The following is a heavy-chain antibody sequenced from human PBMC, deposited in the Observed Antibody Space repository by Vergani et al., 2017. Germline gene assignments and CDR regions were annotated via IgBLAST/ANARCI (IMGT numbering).Heavy chain of an antibody. CDR1: GFTFSSYA. CDR3: AKDLGPYYYDSSGLFDY. CDR2: ISGSGGST. V-gene: IGHV3-23*01. Sequence: EVQLLESGGGLVQPGGSLRLSCAASGFTFSSYAMSWVRQAPGKGLEWVSAISGSGGSTYYADSVKGRFTISRDNSKNTLYLQMNSLRAEDTAVYYCAKDLGPYYYDSSGLFDYWGQGTLVTVSS. J-gene: IGHJ4*02. D-gene: IGHD3-22*01.